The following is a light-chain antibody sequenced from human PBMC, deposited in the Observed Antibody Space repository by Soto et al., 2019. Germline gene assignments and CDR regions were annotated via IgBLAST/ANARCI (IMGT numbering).Light chain of an antibody. CDR3: EYYGSSPRVT. CDR2: GAS. J-gene: IGKJ4*01. V-gene: IGKV3-20*01. Sequence: EIVLTQSPGTLSLSPGERATLSCRASQSVSSTCLTWYQQKPGQAPRRLIYGASIRGTGIPDRFSGSGPGTDVTLTISTLEPEDFAVYYCEYYGSSPRVTFGGGTKVEIK. CDR1: QSVSSTC.